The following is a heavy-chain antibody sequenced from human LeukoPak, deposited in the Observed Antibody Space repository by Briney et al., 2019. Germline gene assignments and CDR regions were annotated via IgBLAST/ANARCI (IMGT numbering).Heavy chain of an antibody. CDR3: ARDGGMASVDY. D-gene: IGHD6-13*01. V-gene: IGHV3-11*04. Sequence: GGSLRLSCAASGFTFSDYYMSWLRQASGKGLEWVSYISSSGSTIYYADSVKGRFTISRDNAKNSVYLQMNSLRAEDTAVYYCARDGGMASVDYWGQGTLVTVSS. CDR1: GFTFSDYY. CDR2: ISSSGSTI. J-gene: IGHJ4*02.